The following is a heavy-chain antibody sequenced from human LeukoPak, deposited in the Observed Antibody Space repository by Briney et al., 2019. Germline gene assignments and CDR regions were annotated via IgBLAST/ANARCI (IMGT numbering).Heavy chain of an antibody. J-gene: IGHJ5*02. CDR1: GYTFSSYY. CDR3: ARAAQIMAGLDP. V-gene: IGHV1-46*01. Sequence: GASVKVSCKASGYTFSSYYIHWVRQAPGQGLEWMGLINPSGGSTNYAQKFQGRVTMTRDMSTSTVYMELSSLRSEDTAVYYCARAAQIMAGLDPWGQGTLVTVSS. D-gene: IGHD2-8*01. CDR2: INPSGGST.